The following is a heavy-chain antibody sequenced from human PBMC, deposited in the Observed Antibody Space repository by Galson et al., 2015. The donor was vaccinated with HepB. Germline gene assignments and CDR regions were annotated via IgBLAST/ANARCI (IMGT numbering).Heavy chain of an antibody. CDR2: ISRNSDYI. D-gene: IGHD3-10*01. J-gene: IGHJ5*02. CDR1: GFTFSNYN. Sequence: SLRLSCAASGFTFSNYNMNWVRQPPGKGLEWVSSISRNSDYIHYADSVTGRFTISRDNGKNSLYLQMNSLRAEDTAVYYCARDYRPDLGSGNYFPNFFDPWGQGTRVTVSS. CDR3: ARDYRPDLGSGNYFPNFFDP. V-gene: IGHV3-21*01.